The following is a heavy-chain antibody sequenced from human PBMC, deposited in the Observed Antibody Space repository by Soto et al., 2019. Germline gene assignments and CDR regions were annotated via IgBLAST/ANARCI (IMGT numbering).Heavy chain of an antibody. J-gene: IGHJ6*02. CDR2: IKQDGSEK. D-gene: IGHD5-18*01. CDR1: GFTFSSYW. CDR3: ARDPKSTAMVTGYYYGMDV. V-gene: IGHV3-7*05. Sequence: EVQLVESGGGLVQPGGSLRLSCAASGFTFSSYWMSWVRQAPGKGLEWVANIKQDGSEKYYVDSVKGRFTISRDNAKNSLYLQMNSLRAEDTAVYYCARDPKSTAMVTGYYYGMDVWGQGTTVTVSS.